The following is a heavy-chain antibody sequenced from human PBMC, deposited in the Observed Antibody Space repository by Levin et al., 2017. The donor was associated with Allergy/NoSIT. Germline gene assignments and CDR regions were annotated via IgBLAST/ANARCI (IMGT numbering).Heavy chain of an antibody. J-gene: IGHJ4*02. V-gene: IGHV3-53*01. CDR3: ARGTSPGWYAFDY. CDR1: GFTVSSNY. CDR2: IYSGGST. Sequence: GESLKISCAASGFTVSSNYMSWVRQAPGKGLEWVSVIYSGGSTYYADSVKGRFTISRDNSKNTLYLQMNSLRAEDTAVYYCARGTSPGWYAFDYWGQGTLVTVSS. D-gene: IGHD6-19*01.